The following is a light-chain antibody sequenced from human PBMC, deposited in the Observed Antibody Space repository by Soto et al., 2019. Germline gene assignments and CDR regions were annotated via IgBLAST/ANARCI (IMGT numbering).Light chain of an antibody. J-gene: IGKJ1*01. CDR3: QNHNIAPWT. CDR1: QGISNY. V-gene: IGKV1-27*01. Sequence: DIQMTQSPSSLSASVGDRVTITCRASQGISNYLSWYQQKPGKVHKLLIYAASTLQSVFPSRFSGSGSGTDFTATIISLQPEDVATYDSQNHNIAPWTFGKGTKVEIK. CDR2: AAS.